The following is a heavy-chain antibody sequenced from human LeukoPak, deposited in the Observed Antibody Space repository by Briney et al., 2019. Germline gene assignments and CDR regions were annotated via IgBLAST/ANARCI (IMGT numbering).Heavy chain of an antibody. Sequence: PGGSLRLSCAASGFTFSSYWMSWVRQAPGKGLEWVANIKHDGSEKYYVDSVKGRFTISRDNAKNSLYLQMNSLRAEDTAVYYCARDMRQWLERPVGYMDVWGKGATVTVSS. D-gene: IGHD6-19*01. CDR1: GFTFSSYW. CDR3: ARDMRQWLERPVGYMDV. CDR2: IKHDGSEK. J-gene: IGHJ6*03. V-gene: IGHV3-7*01.